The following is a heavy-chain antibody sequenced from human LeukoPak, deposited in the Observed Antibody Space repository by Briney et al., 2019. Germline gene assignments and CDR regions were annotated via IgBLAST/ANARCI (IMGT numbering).Heavy chain of an antibody. Sequence: GRSLRLSCAASGFTFSDYAMHWVRQAPGKGREWVSVISSNGLTRYSADSVKGRFTISRDNSKNTLYLQMYSLRAEDTAVYYCARSQTWLQWGGYFDLWGRGTLVTVSS. D-gene: IGHD5-24*01. CDR1: GFTFSDYA. V-gene: IGHV3-30-3*01. CDR3: ARSQTWLQWGGYFDL. J-gene: IGHJ2*01. CDR2: ISSNGLTR.